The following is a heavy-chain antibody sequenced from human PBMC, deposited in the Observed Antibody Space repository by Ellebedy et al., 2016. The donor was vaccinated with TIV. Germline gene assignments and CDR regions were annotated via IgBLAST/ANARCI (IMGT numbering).Heavy chain of an antibody. V-gene: IGHV3-9*01. CDR2: ISWNSGSI. D-gene: IGHD3-22*01. CDR3: ARTDYYDRTGYYFDY. Sequence: PGGSLRLSCAASGFIFDDYAMHWVRQGPGKGLEWVSGISWNSGSIGYADSVKGRFTISRDNAKSSLFLQMNSLRAEDTAVYYCARTDYYDRTGYYFDYWGQGALVTVSS. CDR1: GFIFDDYA. J-gene: IGHJ4*02.